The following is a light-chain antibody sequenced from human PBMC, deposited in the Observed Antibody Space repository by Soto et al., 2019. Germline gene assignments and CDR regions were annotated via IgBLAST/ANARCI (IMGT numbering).Light chain of an antibody. V-gene: IGKV1-27*01. CDR1: LGIRNF. Sequence: DIQMTQSPTSLSASVGDIVTITCRASLGIRNFVAWYQQKPGKAPKLLIYAASTLQSGVPSRFSGSGSGTDFTLTINSLQPEDVATYSCQKYSSVPVFGPGTKVEIK. J-gene: IGKJ3*01. CDR3: QKYSSVPV. CDR2: AAS.